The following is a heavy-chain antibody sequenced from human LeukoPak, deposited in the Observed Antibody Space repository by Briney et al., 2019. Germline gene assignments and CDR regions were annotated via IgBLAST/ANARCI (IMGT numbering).Heavy chain of an antibody. Sequence: ASVKVSCKASGYTFTSYDINWVRQATGQGLEWMGWINPNSGGTNYAQKFQGRVTMTRDTSISTAYMELSRLRSDDTAVYYCARDLGTSPGAFDIWGQGTMVTVSS. D-gene: IGHD3-10*01. V-gene: IGHV1-2*02. CDR2: INPNSGGT. CDR3: ARDLGTSPGAFDI. J-gene: IGHJ3*02. CDR1: GYTFTSYD.